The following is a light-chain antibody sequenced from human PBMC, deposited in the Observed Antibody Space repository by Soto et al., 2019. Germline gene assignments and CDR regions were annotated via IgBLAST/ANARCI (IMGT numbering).Light chain of an antibody. CDR1: QSVSTSY. Sequence: EIVLTQSPGTLSLSPGERATLSCRASQSVSTSYLAWYQQKPDQAPRLLIYATSSRATGIPDRFSGSGSGTDFTLTISRLEPEDFAVYYCQQYGSSPQTFGPGTKVDIK. V-gene: IGKV3-20*01. J-gene: IGKJ3*01. CDR2: ATS. CDR3: QQYGSSPQT.